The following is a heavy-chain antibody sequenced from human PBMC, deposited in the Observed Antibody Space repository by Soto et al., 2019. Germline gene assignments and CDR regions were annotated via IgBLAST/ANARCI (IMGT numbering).Heavy chain of an antibody. V-gene: IGHV3-72*01. D-gene: IGHD5-12*01. CDR3: ARLSGYDFRYFDY. CDR1: GFTFSDHY. CDR2: ARDKAKDYTT. J-gene: IGHJ4*02. Sequence: HPGGSLRLSCAASGFTFSDHYMDWGRQAPGKGLEWVARARDKAKDYTTEYAASVKRRFIISRDDSKNSLYLQMNSLQTEDTAVYYCARLSGYDFRYFDYWGQGTLVTVSS.